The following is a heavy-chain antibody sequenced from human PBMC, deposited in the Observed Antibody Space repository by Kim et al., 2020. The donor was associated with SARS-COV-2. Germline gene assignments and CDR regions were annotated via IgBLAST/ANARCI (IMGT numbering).Heavy chain of an antibody. CDR3: EKENTGPLAY. D-gene: IGHD3-3*02. CDR2: SI. V-gene: IGHV3-9*01. J-gene: IGHJ4*02. Sequence: SIGYADSVKGRFTISRDNAKNSLYLQMNSLRAEDTALYYCEKENTGPLAYWGQGTLVTVSS.